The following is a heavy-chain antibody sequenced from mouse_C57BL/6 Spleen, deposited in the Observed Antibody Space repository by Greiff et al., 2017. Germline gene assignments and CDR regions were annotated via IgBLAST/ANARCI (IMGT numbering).Heavy chain of an antibody. CDR3: ARAGTAQAGGRDY. CDR2: IDPSDSET. V-gene: IGHV1-52*01. D-gene: IGHD3-2*02. J-gene: IGHJ4*01. Sequence: QVQLQQPGAELVRPGSSVKLSCKASGYTFTSYWMHWVKQRPIQGLEWIGNIDPSDSETHYNQKFKDKATLTVDKSSSTAYMQLSSLTSEDSAVYYCARAGTAQAGGRDYWGQGTSVTVSS. CDR1: GYTFTSYW.